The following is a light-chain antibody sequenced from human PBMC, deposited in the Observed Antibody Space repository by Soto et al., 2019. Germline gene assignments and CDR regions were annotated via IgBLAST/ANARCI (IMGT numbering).Light chain of an antibody. CDR3: SPHAGDGKFV. J-gene: IGLJ1*01. Sequence: QSALTQPPSASGSPGQSITISCTGTSSDVGASNYVSWYRQYPGTPPPLVISEVAKRPSGVPDRFSGSKSANTASLTVSGLQAEDEADYYCSPHAGDGKFVFGTGTKLTVL. V-gene: IGLV2-8*01. CDR2: EVA. CDR1: SSDVGASNY.